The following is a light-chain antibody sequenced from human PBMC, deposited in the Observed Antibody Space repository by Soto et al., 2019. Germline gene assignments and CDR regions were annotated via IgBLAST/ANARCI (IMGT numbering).Light chain of an antibody. CDR2: KAS. J-gene: IGKJ1*01. V-gene: IGKV1-5*03. CDR1: QTISSW. Sequence: QSPSTLSGSVGDRVTITCRASQTISSWLAWCQQKPGKAPKLLIYKASTLKSGVPSRFSGSGSGTEFTLTISSLQPDDFATYYCQHYNSYSEAFGQGTKVDIK. CDR3: QHYNSYSEA.